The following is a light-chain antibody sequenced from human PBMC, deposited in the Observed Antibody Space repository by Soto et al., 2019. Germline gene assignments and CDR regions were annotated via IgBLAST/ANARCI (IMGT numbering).Light chain of an antibody. CDR1: QTIASRY. Sequence: EIVLTQSPGTLSLSPGERATLSCRASQTIASRYLAWYQHQPGQAPRLLIYLTFARAPGIPDRFSGGGSGTDFTLTISRLEREDFAVYYCQQYDTSPPTFGQGTRWRL. CDR3: QQYDTSPPT. V-gene: IGKV3-20*01. J-gene: IGKJ5*01. CDR2: LTF.